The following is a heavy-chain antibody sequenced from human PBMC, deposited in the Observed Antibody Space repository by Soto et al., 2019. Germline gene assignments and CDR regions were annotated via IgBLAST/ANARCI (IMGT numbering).Heavy chain of an antibody. J-gene: IGHJ3*02. D-gene: IGHD5-12*01. CDR3: ARGVEMATIRAAFDI. CDR2: INANSGST. Sequence: ASVKVSCKASGYTFTSYGISWVRQAPGQGLEWMGWINANSGSTNYAQKFQGWVTMTRDTSISTAYMELSRLRSDDTAVYYCARGVEMATIRAAFDIWGQGTMVTVSS. V-gene: IGHV1-2*04. CDR1: GYTFTSYG.